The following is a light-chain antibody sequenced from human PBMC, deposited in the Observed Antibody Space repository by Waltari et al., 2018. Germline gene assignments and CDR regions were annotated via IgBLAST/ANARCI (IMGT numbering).Light chain of an antibody. CDR3: AAWDDSLSGRV. Sequence: CSGSSSNIGANSVYWYQQLPGAAPKLLIYKDDQRPAGVPDRFSGSKSGTSASLAISGLRSADEADYYCAAWDDSLSGRVFGGGTKLTVL. J-gene: IGLJ3*02. V-gene: IGLV1-47*01. CDR1: SSNIGANS. CDR2: KDD.